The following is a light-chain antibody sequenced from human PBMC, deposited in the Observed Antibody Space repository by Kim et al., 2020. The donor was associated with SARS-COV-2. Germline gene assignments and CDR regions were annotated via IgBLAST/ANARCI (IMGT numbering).Light chain of an antibody. V-gene: IGKV1-9*01. Sequence: SASVGDKVTITCRASRDISGLLAWYHQIPGKAPELLIHAAYSLYSGAPSRFSGSGSATHFTLTINGLQPEDFGSYYCQQVKTFPHTFGQGTKLEI. CDR1: RDISGL. CDR2: AAY. CDR3: QQVKTFPHT. J-gene: IGKJ2*01.